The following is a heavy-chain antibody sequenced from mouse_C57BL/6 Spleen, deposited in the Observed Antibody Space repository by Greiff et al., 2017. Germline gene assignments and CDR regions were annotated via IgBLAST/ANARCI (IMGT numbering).Heavy chain of an antibody. Sequence: QVQLQQSGAELVRPGASVTLSCKASGYTFTDYEMHWVKQTPVHGLEWIGAIDPETGGTAYNQKFKGKAILTADKSSSTAYMELRSLTSEDSAVYYCTRRRQKYGSEEDWYFDVWGTGTTVTVSS. CDR2: IDPETGGT. V-gene: IGHV1-15*01. CDR3: TRRRQKYGSEEDWYFDV. CDR1: GYTFTDYE. D-gene: IGHD1-1*01. J-gene: IGHJ1*03.